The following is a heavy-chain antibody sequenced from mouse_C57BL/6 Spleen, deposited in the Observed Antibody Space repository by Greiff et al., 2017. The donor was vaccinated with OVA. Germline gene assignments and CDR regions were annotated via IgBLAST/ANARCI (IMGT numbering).Heavy chain of an antibody. Sequence: DVQLVESGGGLVKPGGSLKLSCAASGFTFSSYAMSWVRQTPEKRLEWVATISDGGSYTYYPDNVKGRFTISRDNAKNNLYLQMSHLKSEDTAMYYCARDSYYDYDGGTDYWGQGTTLTVSS. J-gene: IGHJ2*01. CDR2: ISDGGSYT. CDR1: GFTFSSYA. D-gene: IGHD2-4*01. CDR3: ARDSYYDYDGGTDY. V-gene: IGHV5-4*01.